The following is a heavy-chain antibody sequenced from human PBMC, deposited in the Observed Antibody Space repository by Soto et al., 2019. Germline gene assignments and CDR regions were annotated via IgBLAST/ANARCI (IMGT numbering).Heavy chain of an antibody. CDR1: GGSISSGGYY. CDR2: IYYSGST. D-gene: IGHD6-19*01. J-gene: IGHJ4*02. Sequence: SETLSLTCTVSGGSISSGGYYWSWIRQHPGKGLEWIGYIYYSGSTYYNPSLKSRVTISVDTSKNQFSLKLSSVTAADTAVYYCARGGRVADIGRDYWGQGTLVTVSS. V-gene: IGHV4-31*03. CDR3: ARGGRVADIGRDY.